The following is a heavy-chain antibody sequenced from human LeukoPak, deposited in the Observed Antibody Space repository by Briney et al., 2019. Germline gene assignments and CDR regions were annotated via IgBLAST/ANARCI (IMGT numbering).Heavy chain of an antibody. CDR3: ARTYYYDSSGYYFLDY. V-gene: IGHV4-59*08. J-gene: IGHJ4*02. Sequence: SETLSLTCTVSGGSISNYYWSWIRQPPGKGLEWIGSIYHSGSTYYNPSLKSRVTISVDTSKNQFSLKLSSVTAADTAVYYCARTYYYDSSGYYFLDYWGQGTLVPSPQ. D-gene: IGHD3-22*01. CDR2: IYHSGST. CDR1: GGSISNYY.